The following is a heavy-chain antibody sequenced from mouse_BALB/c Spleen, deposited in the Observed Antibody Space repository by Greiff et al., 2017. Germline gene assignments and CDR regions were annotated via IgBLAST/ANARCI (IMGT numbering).Heavy chain of an antibody. Sequence: EVKVVESGGGLVKPGGSLKLSCAASGFTFSSYAMSWVRQTPEKRLEWVASISSGGSTYYPDSVKGRFTISRDNARNILYLQMSSLRSEDTAMYYCARGLGNYGSSYGYFDVWGAGTTVTVSS. D-gene: IGHD1-1*01. CDR1: GFTFSSYA. CDR2: ISSGGST. V-gene: IGHV5-6-5*01. CDR3: ARGLGNYGSSYGYFDV. J-gene: IGHJ1*01.